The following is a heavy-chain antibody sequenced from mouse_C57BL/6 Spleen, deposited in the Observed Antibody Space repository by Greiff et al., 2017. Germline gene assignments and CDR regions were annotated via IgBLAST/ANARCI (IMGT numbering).Heavy chain of an antibody. CDR3: ARGSPYGNYGEYYCDY. CDR1: GFTFSDYY. J-gene: IGHJ2*01. V-gene: IGHV5-16*01. CDR2: INYDGSST. Sequence: EVHLVESEGGLVQPGSSVKLSCTASGFTFSDYYMAWVRQVPEKGLEWVANINYDGSSTYYLDSLKSRFIFSRDTAKNILYLQMSSLKSEDTATYYCARGSPYGNYGEYYCDYWGQGTTLTVSS. D-gene: IGHD2-1*01.